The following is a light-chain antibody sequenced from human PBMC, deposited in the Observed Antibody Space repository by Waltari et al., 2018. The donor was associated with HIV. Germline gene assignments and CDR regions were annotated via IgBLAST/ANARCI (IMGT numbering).Light chain of an antibody. J-gene: IGLJ3*02. CDR1: RSNIGAGYD. Sequence: QSVLTQPPSVSGAPGQRVTISCTGRRSNIGAGYDVRWYQQLPGTAPKLLIYGTSNRPSGVPDRFSGSKSGTSASLAITGLQAEDEADYYCQSYDSSLSGWVFGGGTKLTVL. CDR2: GTS. V-gene: IGLV1-40*01. CDR3: QSYDSSLSGWV.